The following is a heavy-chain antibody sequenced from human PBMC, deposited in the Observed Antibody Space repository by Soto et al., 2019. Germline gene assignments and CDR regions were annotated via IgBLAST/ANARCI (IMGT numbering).Heavy chain of an antibody. Sequence: GGSLRLSCAASGFTFSTYWMHWVRQAPGKGLVWVSRINSDGTNTDYADSVKGRFTISRDNAKNTLYLHMSSLRAEDTAVYYCALFGVLIFHEASGQGTLVIVSS. V-gene: IGHV3-74*01. CDR3: ALFGVLIFHEA. J-gene: IGHJ5*02. D-gene: IGHD3-3*01. CDR1: GFTFSTYW. CDR2: INSDGTNT.